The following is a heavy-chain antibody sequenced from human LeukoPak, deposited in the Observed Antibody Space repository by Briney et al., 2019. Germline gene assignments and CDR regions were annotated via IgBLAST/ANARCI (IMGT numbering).Heavy chain of an antibody. D-gene: IGHD6-19*01. V-gene: IGHV1-2*02. J-gene: IGHJ4*02. CDR2: INPNSGGT. Sequence: ASVKVSCKASGYTFIGYYMHWVRQAPGQGLEWMGWINPNSGGTNYAQKFQGRVTMTRDTSISTAYMELSRLRSDDTAVYYCARDRTRTGYSSGWYHDYWGQGTLVTVSS. CDR1: GYTFIGYY. CDR3: ARDRTRTGYSSGWYHDY.